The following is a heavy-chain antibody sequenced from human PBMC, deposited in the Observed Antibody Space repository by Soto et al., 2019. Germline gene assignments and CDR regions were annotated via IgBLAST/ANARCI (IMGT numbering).Heavy chain of an antibody. CDR2: IKEDGSEK. Sequence: WWSLRLSCATSVFTFRNYWMTWVRQSPSKGLEWVATIKEDGSEKYYADSLKGRFTISRDNAVSSLYLQVNSPRAEDTAVYYCVRARVDYWGQGTLVTVSS. J-gene: IGHJ4*02. V-gene: IGHV3-7*04. CDR3: VRARVDY. CDR1: VFTFRNYW.